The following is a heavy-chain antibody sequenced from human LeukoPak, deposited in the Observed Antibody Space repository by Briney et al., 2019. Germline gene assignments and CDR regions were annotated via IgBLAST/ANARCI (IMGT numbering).Heavy chain of an antibody. J-gene: IGHJ4*02. Sequence: GESLKISCKGSGYSFTSYWIGWVRQMPGKGLEWMGIIYPGDSDTRYSPSFQGQVTTSADKSISTAYLQWSSLKASDTAMYYSARHSLCGGDCYYFDYWGQGTLVTVSS. CDR3: ARHSLCGGDCYYFDY. V-gene: IGHV5-51*01. CDR2: IYPGDSDT. D-gene: IGHD2-21*02. CDR1: GYSFTSYW.